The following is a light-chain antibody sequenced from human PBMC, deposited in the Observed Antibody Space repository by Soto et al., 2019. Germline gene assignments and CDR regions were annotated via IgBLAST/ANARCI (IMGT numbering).Light chain of an antibody. Sequence: EIVLTQSPGTLSLSPGERATLSCRASQSVSSSYLAWYQQKPGQAPRLLIYGASSRATVIPDRFSGSGSGTDFTLTIIRLEPEDFAVYYCQQYVSSQYTFGQGTKLEIK. V-gene: IGKV3-20*01. CDR1: QSVSSSY. CDR2: GAS. CDR3: QQYVSSQYT. J-gene: IGKJ2*01.